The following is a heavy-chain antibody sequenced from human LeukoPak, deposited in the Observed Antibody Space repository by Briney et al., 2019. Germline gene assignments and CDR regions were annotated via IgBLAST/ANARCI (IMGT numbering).Heavy chain of an antibody. Sequence: GGSLRLSCAASGFTFSSYWMHWVRQAPGKGLAWDSSINTDGSRTSYADSVKGRFTISRDNAKNTLYLQMNSLRAEDTAVYYCARVKLAYCGGDCYNPADYWGQGTLVTVSS. CDR3: ARVKLAYCGGDCYNPADY. CDR1: GFTFSSYW. D-gene: IGHD2-21*01. V-gene: IGHV3-74*01. J-gene: IGHJ4*02. CDR2: INTDGSRT.